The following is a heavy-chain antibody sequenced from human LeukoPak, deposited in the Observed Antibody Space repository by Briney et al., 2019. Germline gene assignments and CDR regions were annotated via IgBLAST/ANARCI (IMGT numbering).Heavy chain of an antibody. CDR3: AGITMVRGVGAFDI. CDR2: INAGNGNT. CDR1: GFTFTSYA. V-gene: IGHV1-3*01. D-gene: IGHD3-10*01. Sequence: ASVKVSCKTSGFTFTSYAMHWVRQAPGQSLEWMGWINAGNGNTKYSQKLQGRVAMTTDTSTSTAYMELRSLRSDDTAVYYCAGITMVRGVGAFDIWGQGTMVTVSS. J-gene: IGHJ3*02.